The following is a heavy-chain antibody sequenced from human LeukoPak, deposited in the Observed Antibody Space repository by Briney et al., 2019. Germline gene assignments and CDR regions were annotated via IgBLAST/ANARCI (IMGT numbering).Heavy chain of an antibody. CDR2: IYYSGST. CDR1: GGSLSTYY. J-gene: IGHJ3*02. Sequence: PETLSHTCMVSGGSLSTYYWCWMRQPPGKALEWVGYIYYSGSTNYNPSIQSRVTIPVDKSKKQFSLKLRSATAAATTGHYCTGEYYYYSCGYYPPHAFDIWGQGTMVTVSS. V-gene: IGHV4-59*01. D-gene: IGHD3-22*01. CDR3: TGEYYYYSCGYYPPHAFDI.